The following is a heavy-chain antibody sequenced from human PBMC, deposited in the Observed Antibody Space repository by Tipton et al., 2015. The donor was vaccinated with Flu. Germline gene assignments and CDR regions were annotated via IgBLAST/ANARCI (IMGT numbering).Heavy chain of an antibody. CDR3: VRDQSISGTGPHFDY. Sequence: SLRLSCTASGFTFSNNWMHWVRLGPGKGFVWVSRISPDGSRTTYADSVKGRLTISRDNAKNTLHLQMNNPKAEDTAVYFCVRDQSISGTGPHFDYWGQGIVVTVSS. CDR1: GFTFSNNW. CDR2: ISPDGSRT. D-gene: IGHD1/OR15-1a*01. J-gene: IGHJ4*02. V-gene: IGHV3-74*03.